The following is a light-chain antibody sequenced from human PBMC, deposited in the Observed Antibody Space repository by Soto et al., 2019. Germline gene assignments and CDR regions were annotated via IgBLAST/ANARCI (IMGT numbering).Light chain of an antibody. Sequence: QSVLTQPASVSGSPGQSITISCTGTSSDIGGYNYVSWYQQHPDKAPKLMIFDVSDRPSGVSTRFSGSKSGNTASLTISGLQAEDEADYYCSSYTSSSTLDVFGTGTKLTVL. CDR3: SSYTSSSTLDV. CDR2: DVS. J-gene: IGLJ1*01. CDR1: SSDIGGYNY. V-gene: IGLV2-14*01.